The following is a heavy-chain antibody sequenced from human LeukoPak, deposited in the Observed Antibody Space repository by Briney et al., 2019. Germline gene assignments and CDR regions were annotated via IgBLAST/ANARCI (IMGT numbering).Heavy chain of an antibody. D-gene: IGHD6-13*01. CDR3: ANPITAAGTPY. Sequence: GGSLRLSCAASGFAFSSYVMTWVRQAPGKGLEWVSTISDTAGRTYYADSVKGRFTISRDNSKNTLYLQMNSLRADDPAVYYCANPITAAGTPYWGQGTLVTVSS. V-gene: IGHV3-23*01. J-gene: IGHJ4*02. CDR2: ISDTAGRT. CDR1: GFAFSSYV.